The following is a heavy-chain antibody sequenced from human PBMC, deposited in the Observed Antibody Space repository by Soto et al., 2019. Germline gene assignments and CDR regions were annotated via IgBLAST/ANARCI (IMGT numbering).Heavy chain of an antibody. CDR1: GYTFTSYA. CDR2: INAGNGNT. CDR3: ARNYYYYGMDV. Sequence: QVQLVQSGAEVKKPGASVKVSCKASGYTFTSYAMHWVRQAPGQRLEWMGWINAGNGNTKYSQKCQGRVTITRDTSASTADMELSSLRSEDTAVYYCARNYYYYGMDVWGQGTTVTVSS. J-gene: IGHJ6*02. V-gene: IGHV1-3*01.